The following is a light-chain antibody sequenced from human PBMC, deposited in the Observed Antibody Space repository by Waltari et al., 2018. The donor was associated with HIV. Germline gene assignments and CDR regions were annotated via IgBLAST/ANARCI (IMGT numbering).Light chain of an antibody. CDR2: GNY. CDR1: TSTIGIKP. Sequence: SVVTHPPSVSGNPGQTVTHSCSGRTSTIGIKPVNWYQHLPGTAPKRLLYGNYQQPSGGPDRFSASKSGTSASLAISGLQSEDEADYYCASWDASLNGWVFGGGTKLTVL. V-gene: IGLV1-44*01. CDR3: ASWDASLNGWV. J-gene: IGLJ3*02.